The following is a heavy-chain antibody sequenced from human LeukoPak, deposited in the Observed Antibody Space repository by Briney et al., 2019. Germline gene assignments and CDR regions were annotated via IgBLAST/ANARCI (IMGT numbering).Heavy chain of an antibody. Sequence: SVKVSCKASGGIFSSYAISWVRQAPGQGLEWMGGIIPIFGTANYAQKFQGRVTIAADESTSTAYMELSSLGSEDTAVYYCARARHKAYCGGDCYSYYFDYWGQGTLVTVSS. J-gene: IGHJ4*02. CDR1: GGIFSSYA. CDR2: IIPIFGTA. V-gene: IGHV1-69*13. D-gene: IGHD2-21*02. CDR3: ARARHKAYCGGDCYSYYFDY.